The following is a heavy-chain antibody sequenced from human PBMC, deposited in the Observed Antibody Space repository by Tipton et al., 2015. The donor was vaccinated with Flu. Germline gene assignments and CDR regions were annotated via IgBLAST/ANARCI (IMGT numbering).Heavy chain of an antibody. CDR3: ARRSSDYGGNCFDY. Sequence: GLVKPSETLSLTCDVSRYSISSGFYWGWLRQPPGRGLEWIGNIYRSGNSYSNPSLRSRVTISVDTSKNQFFLRLNSVTAADTAVYYCARRSSDYGGNCFDYWGQGTLVTVSP. CDR1: RYSISSGFY. D-gene: IGHD4-23*01. CDR2: IYRSGNS. J-gene: IGHJ4*02. V-gene: IGHV4-38-2*01.